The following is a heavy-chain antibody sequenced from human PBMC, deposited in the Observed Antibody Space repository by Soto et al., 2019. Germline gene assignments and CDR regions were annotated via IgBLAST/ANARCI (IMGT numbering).Heavy chain of an antibody. CDR1: GGSISSSSYD. CDR3: ARQIYDFWSGYYTGDNWFDP. Sequence: PSETLSLTCTVSGGSISSSSYDWGWIRQPPGKGLEWIGSIYYSGSTYYNPSLKSRVTISVDTSKNQFSLKLSSVTAADTAVYYCARQIYDFWSGYYTGDNWFDPWGQGTLVTVSS. V-gene: IGHV4-39*01. J-gene: IGHJ5*02. D-gene: IGHD3-3*01. CDR2: IYYSGST.